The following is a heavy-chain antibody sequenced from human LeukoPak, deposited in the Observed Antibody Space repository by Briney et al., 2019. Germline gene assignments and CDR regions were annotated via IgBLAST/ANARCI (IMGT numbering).Heavy chain of an antibody. D-gene: IGHD3-3*01. CDR3: ARDLNLKRYYDFWSGYYSPNWFDP. V-gene: IGHV3-11*04. Sequence: AGGSLRLSCAASGFTFSDYYMSWIRQAPGKGLEWVSYISSSGSTIYYADSVKGRFTISRDNAKNSLYLQMNSLRAEDTAVYYCARDLNLKRYYDFWSGYYSPNWFDPWGQGTLVTVSS. CDR1: GFTFSDYY. J-gene: IGHJ5*02. CDR2: ISSSGSTI.